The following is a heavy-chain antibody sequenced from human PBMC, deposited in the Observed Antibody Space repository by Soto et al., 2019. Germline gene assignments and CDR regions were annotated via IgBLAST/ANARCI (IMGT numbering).Heavy chain of an antibody. CDR2: IYYSGST. CDR3: ARERLDSSWYEGDYAFDI. Sequence: SETLCLTCTVSGGSISSYYWSWIRQPPGKGLEWIGYIYYSGSTNYNPSLKSRVTISVDTSKNQFSLKLSSVTAADTAVYYCARERLDSSWYEGDYAFDIWGQGTMVTVSS. V-gene: IGHV4-59*01. D-gene: IGHD6-13*01. J-gene: IGHJ3*02. CDR1: GGSISSYY.